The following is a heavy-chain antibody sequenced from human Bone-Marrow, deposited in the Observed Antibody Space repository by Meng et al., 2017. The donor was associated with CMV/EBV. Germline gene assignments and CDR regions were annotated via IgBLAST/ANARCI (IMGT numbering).Heavy chain of an antibody. CDR3: ARDTYYYDSSGYYRPKYPDY. D-gene: IGHD3-22*01. V-gene: IGHV3-21*01. J-gene: IGHJ4*02. CDR2: ISSSSSYI. Sequence: GESLKISCTVSGFIFGDYAINWVRQAPGKGLEWVSSISSSSSYIYYADSVKGRFTISRDNAKNSLYLQMNSLRAEDTAVYYCARDTYYYDSSGYYRPKYPDYWGQGTLVTVSS. CDR1: GFIFGDYA.